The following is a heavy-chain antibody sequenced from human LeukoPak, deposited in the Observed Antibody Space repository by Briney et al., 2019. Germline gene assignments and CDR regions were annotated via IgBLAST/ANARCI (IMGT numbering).Heavy chain of an antibody. Sequence: SETLSLTCAVYGGSFSGYYWSWIRQSPGKGLEWIGEINHSGSTNYNPSLKSRVTISADTSKNHFSLKLSSVTAADTAVCYCAREPRYCSSTSCSNWFDPWGQGTLVTVSS. CDR3: AREPRYCSSTSCSNWFDP. J-gene: IGHJ5*02. CDR1: GGSFSGYY. D-gene: IGHD2-2*01. CDR2: INHSGST. V-gene: IGHV4-34*01.